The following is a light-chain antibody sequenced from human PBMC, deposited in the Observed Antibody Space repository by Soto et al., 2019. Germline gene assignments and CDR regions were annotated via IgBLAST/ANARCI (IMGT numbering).Light chain of an antibody. J-gene: IGLJ2*01. V-gene: IGLV7-46*01. CDR2: GTT. Sequence: QTVVTQEPSLTVSPGGTVTLTCGSSSGAVTSGHYAYWFQQKPGQAPRTLIYGTTNGYSWTPARFSGSLLGGKAALTLSGAQPEDEAEYYCLLSYGDAQFGGGTKVTVL. CDR1: SGAVTSGHY. CDR3: LLSYGDAQ.